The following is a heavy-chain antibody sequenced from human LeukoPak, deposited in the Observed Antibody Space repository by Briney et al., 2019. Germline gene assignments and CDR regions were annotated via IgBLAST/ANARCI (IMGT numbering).Heavy chain of an antibody. V-gene: IGHV3-48*01. CDR3: ARGARYFDY. J-gene: IGHJ4*02. CDR1: GFTFSSYG. Sequence: GGSLRLSCAASGFTFSSYGINWVRQAPGKGLEWVSYISSSSSTIYYADSVKGRFTISGDNAKNSLYLQMNSLRAADTAVYYCARGARYFDYWGQGTLVTVSS. CDR2: ISSSSSTI.